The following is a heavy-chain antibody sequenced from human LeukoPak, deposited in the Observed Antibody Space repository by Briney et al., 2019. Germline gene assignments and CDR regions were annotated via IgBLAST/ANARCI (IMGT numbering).Heavy chain of an antibody. CDR2: INPNSGGT. J-gene: IGHJ6*02. CDR1: GYTFTGYY. D-gene: IGHD6-13*01. CDR3: ALRPYSSLLYGMDV. Sequence: ASVKVFCKASGYTFTGYYMHWVRQAPGQGLEWMGWINPNSGGTNYAQKFQGRVTMTRDTSISTAYMELSRLRSDDTAVYYCALRPYSSLLYGMDVWGQGTTVTVSS. V-gene: IGHV1-2*02.